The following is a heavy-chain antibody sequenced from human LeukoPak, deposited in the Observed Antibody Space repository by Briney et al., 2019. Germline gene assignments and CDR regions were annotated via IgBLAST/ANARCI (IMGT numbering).Heavy chain of an antibody. Sequence: ASVKVSCKASGYTFTSYGISWVRQAPGQGLEWMGIINPSGGSTSYAQKFQGRVTMTRDMSTSTVYMELSSLRSEDTAVYYCARGGNERRPIDPWGQGTLVTVSS. CDR2: INPSGGST. CDR3: ARGGNERRPIDP. D-gene: IGHD1-26*01. CDR1: GYTFTSYG. V-gene: IGHV1-46*01. J-gene: IGHJ5*02.